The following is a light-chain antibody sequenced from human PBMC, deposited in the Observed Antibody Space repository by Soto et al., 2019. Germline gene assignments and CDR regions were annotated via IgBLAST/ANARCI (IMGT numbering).Light chain of an antibody. V-gene: IGLV2-14*01. CDR3: SSYTSSSTPYVV. CDR1: SSDVGGYNY. Sequence: HSVLTQPASVSGSPGQSITISCTGTSSDVGGYNYVSWYQQHPGKAPKLMIYDVSNRPSGVSNRFSGSKSGNTASLTISGLHAEDEADYYCSSYTSSSTPYVVFGGGTKLTVL. CDR2: DVS. J-gene: IGLJ2*01.